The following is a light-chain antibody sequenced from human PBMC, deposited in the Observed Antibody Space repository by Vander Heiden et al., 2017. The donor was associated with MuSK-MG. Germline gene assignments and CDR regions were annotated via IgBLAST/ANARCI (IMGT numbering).Light chain of an antibody. V-gene: IGLV3-1*01. CDR1: NLGDKY. J-gene: IGLJ2*01. CDR3: QAGDSGTAKV. CDR2: HDT. Sequence: SYELTPVLSVSVSPGQTASITCSGENLGDKYVSWYKQEPGRSPQLVIYHDTKRPAGIPERISGSTSGNTATLTISGTQAVDEADYYCQAGDSGTAKVFGGGTKLTVL.